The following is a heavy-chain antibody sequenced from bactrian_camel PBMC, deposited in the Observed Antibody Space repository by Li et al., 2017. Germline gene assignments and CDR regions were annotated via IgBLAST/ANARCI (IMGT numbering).Heavy chain of an antibody. Sequence: VQLVESGGGLVQPGGSLRLSCAASGFTFSTYAMAWVRQAPGKGLEWISGILSRVDDTTTYAESVKGRFTISIDVAKNMLYLQMNSLKPEDTAVYYCAVVDDEDYVAGYYYSDWGQGTQVTVS. CDR3: AVVDDEDYVAGYYYSD. CDR1: GFTFSTYA. CDR2: ILSRVDDTT. D-gene: IGHD2*01. V-gene: IGHV3S42*01. J-gene: IGHJ4*01.